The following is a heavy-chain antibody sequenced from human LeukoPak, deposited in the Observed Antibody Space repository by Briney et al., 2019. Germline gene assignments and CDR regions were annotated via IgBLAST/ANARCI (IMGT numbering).Heavy chain of an antibody. CDR2: IYSGGST. CDR1: GFTVSSNY. J-gene: IGHJ3*02. V-gene: IGHV3-66*01. D-gene: IGHD6-19*01. Sequence: TGGSLRLSCAASGFTVSSNYMRWVRQAPGKGLEWVSVIYSGGSTYYADSVKGRFTISRDNSKNTLYLQMNSLRAEDTAVYYCARVRDSSGWFEDAFDIWGQGTMVTVSS. CDR3: ARVRDSSGWFEDAFDI.